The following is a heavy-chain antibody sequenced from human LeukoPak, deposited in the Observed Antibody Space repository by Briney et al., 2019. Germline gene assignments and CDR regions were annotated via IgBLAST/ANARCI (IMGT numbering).Heavy chain of an antibody. Sequence: SETLSLTCTVSGGSISSFYWTWIRQPPGKGLEWIGYIYYSGSTNYNPSLKSRVTISVDTSTNKFSLKLSSVTAADAAVYHCAGPRSSWSGDAFDIWGQGTMVTVSS. CDR3: AGPRSSWSGDAFDI. CDR1: GGSISSFY. CDR2: IYYSGST. J-gene: IGHJ3*02. D-gene: IGHD6-13*01. V-gene: IGHV4-59*01.